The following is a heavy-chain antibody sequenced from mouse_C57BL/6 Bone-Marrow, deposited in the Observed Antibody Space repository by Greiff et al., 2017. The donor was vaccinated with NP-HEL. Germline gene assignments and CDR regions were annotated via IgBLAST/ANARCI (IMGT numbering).Heavy chain of an antibody. J-gene: IGHJ1*03. CDR2: IGPGGGST. Sequence: VRLQQSGAKRVKPGASVKISCKASGYTFTDYYINWVRRRPGQGLEGIGRIGPGGGSTYYNEKFRGKATLTADKSSSTAYMQLSSLTSEDSAVYFCARYGYFDVWGTGTTVTVSS. CDR3: ARYGYFDV. V-gene: IGHV1-77*01. CDR1: GYTFTDYY.